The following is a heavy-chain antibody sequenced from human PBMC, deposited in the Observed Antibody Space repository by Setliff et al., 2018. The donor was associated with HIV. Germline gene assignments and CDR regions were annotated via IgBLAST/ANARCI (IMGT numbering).Heavy chain of an antibody. V-gene: IGHV1-2*02. CDR2: INSASGGT. CDR3: ARDYIHVFDI. CDR1: GYTFTDNY. J-gene: IGHJ3*02. Sequence: GASVKVSCKASGYTFTDNYIHWVRQAPGQGLEWMAWINSASGGTNYAQNFQGRVTVTRDMSINTVYLEVNGLKSDDTAVYYCARDYIHVFDIWGQGTMVTVSS.